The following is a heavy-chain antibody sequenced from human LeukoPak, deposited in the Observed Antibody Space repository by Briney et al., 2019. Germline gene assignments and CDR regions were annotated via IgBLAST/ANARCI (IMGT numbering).Heavy chain of an antibody. Sequence: ASVKVSCKASGYTFTSYGISWVRQAPGQGLEWMGWISAYNGNTNYAQKLQGRVTMTTDTSTSTAYMELRSLRSDDTAVYYCARVPTPIHDFWSGYSPTYYFDYWGQGTLATVSS. CDR1: GYTFTSYG. V-gene: IGHV1-18*01. CDR3: ARVPTPIHDFWSGYSPTYYFDY. J-gene: IGHJ4*02. CDR2: ISAYNGNT. D-gene: IGHD3-3*01.